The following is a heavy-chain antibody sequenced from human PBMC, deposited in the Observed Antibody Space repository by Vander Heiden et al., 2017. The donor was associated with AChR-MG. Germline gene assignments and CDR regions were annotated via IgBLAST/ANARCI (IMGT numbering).Heavy chain of an antibody. Sequence: EVQLVDSGGGLAKPGGSLRLSCAAAGLTFSTVRMNWSRQSPGKGVEWVGRVKRKSDGGAIEYAAPVKGRFAISRDDSKNTLYLQMNSLEIEDTAVYYCTRNADHDFWGHGTLVTVSS. V-gene: IGHV3-15*01. CDR1: GLTFSTVR. CDR3: TRNADHDF. CDR2: VKRKSDGGAI. J-gene: IGHJ4*01. D-gene: IGHD3-16*01.